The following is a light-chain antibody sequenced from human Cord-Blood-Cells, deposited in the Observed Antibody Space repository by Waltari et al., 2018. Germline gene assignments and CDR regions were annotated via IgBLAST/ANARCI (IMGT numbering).Light chain of an antibody. Sequence: DIQMTPSPSTLSASVGDRVTITCRASQSISSWLAWYQQKTGKAPKLLIYKASSLESGVPLRFSGSGSGTEFTLSISRLQTDDFATEYWPKYNSYWTFGQGTKVEIK. V-gene: IGKV1-5*03. CDR2: KAS. J-gene: IGKJ1*01. CDR1: QSISSW. CDR3: PKYNSYWT.